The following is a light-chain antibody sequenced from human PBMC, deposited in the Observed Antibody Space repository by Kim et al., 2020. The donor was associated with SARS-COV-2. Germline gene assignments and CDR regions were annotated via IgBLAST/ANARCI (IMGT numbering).Light chain of an antibody. V-gene: IGLV3-19*01. CDR3: NSRDSSGDHWV. Sequence: AFGQTVGSTCKGDSLRNYYASWYQQQPGQAPEIVIFGKNNRPSGIPDRCSGSSSGNTASLIITGAQAEDEADYYCNSRDSSGDHWVFGGGTQLTVL. CDR2: GKN. J-gene: IGLJ3*02. CDR1: SLRNYY.